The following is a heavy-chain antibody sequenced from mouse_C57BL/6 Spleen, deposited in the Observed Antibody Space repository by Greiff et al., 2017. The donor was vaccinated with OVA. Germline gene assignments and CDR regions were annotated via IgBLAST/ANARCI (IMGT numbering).Heavy chain of an antibody. Sequence: VQLKESGGGLVQPGESLKLSCESNEYEFPSHDMSWVRKTPEKRLELVAAINSDGGSTYYPDTMERRFIISRDNTKKTLYLQMRGLRSEDTALYYCARRGWGYWYVDVWGTGTTVTVSS. CDR2: INSDGGST. D-gene: IGHD3-3*01. CDR1: EYEFPSHD. V-gene: IGHV5-2*01. J-gene: IGHJ1*03. CDR3: ARRGWGYWYVDV.